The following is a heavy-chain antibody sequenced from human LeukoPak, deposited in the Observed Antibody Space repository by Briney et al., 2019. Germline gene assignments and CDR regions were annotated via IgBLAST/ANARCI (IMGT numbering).Heavy chain of an antibody. J-gene: IGHJ4*02. CDR2: IDSDGTT. D-gene: IGHD3-10*01. CDR3: ARTTTPHYHGSGRLGLGY. V-gene: IGHV3-66*02. Sequence: PGGSLRLSCAASGFTVSSNYMSWVRQAPGKGLEWVSVIDSDGTTYYADSVKGRFTISRDNSKNTLYLQMSSLSAEDTAVYYCARTTTPHYHGSGRLGLGYWGQGTLVTVPS. CDR1: GFTVSSNY.